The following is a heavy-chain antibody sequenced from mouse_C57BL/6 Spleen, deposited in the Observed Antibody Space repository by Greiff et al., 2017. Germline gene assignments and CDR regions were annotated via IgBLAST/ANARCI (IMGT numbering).Heavy chain of an antibody. Sequence: QVQLQQPGAELVMPGASVKLSCKASGYTFTSSWMHWVKQRPGQGLGWIGEIDTSDSYTNYNQQFKVKSTLTVDKSSSTAYMQLSSLTSEDSAVYYCARSDLVYALYAMDYWGQGTSVTVSS. CDR1: GYTFTSSW. J-gene: IGHJ4*01. CDR3: ARSDLVYALYAMDY. CDR2: IDTSDSYT. D-gene: IGHD6-2*01. V-gene: IGHV1-69*01.